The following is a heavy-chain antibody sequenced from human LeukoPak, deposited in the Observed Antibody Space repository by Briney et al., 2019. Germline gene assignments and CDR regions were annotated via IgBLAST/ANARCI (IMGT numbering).Heavy chain of an antibody. Sequence: PGGSLRLSCAASGFTFSNAWMSWVRQAPGKGLEWVGRIETKTDGGTTDYVAPVKGRFTISRDDSKNMLYLQMNSLKTEDTAVYYCTTDWGKTYYYDSGGYYHPGGFDYWGRGTLVTVSS. CDR3: TTDWGKTYYYDSGGYYHPGGFDY. V-gene: IGHV3-15*04. CDR2: IETKTDGGTT. D-gene: IGHD3-22*01. J-gene: IGHJ4*02. CDR1: GFTFSNAW.